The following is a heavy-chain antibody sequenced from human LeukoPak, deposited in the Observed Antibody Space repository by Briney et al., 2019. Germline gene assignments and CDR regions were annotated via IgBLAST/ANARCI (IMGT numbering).Heavy chain of an antibody. Sequence: GGSLRLSCAASGFTFSSYWMSWVRQAPGKGLEWVANIKQDGSEKYYVDSVKGRFTISRDNAKNSLYLQMNSLRAEDTALYYCAKDYGSGSYKSPSYKYYYYYGLDVWGQGTTVTVSS. CDR1: GFTFSSYW. CDR3: AKDYGSGSYKSPSYKYYYYYGLDV. V-gene: IGHV3-7*03. D-gene: IGHD3-10*01. J-gene: IGHJ6*02. CDR2: IKQDGSEK.